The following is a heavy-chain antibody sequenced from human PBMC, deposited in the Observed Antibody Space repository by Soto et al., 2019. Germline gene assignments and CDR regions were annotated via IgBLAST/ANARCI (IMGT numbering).Heavy chain of an antibody. Sequence: QVQLQESGPRLMKPSETLSLTCSVSGASIINGGYYWAWLRQSPGEGLGCIGSMLYTGNTFYKPSLRRRVSISADTSTNHFSQLLSSVTATESAIYDFTSNASYYVFVYWGQGTLLSVSS. CDR1: GASIINGGYY. V-gene: IGHV4-39*01. D-gene: IGHD3-10*02. CDR2: MLYTGNT. CDR3: TSNASYYVFVY. J-gene: IGHJ4*02.